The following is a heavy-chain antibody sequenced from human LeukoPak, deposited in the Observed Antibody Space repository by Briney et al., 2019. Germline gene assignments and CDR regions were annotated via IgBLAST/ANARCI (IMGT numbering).Heavy chain of an antibody. J-gene: IGHJ2*01. CDR2: IYYSGDT. D-gene: IGHD6-13*01. CDR3: ARDHIHSGNERVGYFDL. Sequence: SETLSLTCTVSGGSISSYYWSWIRHPPGKGLEWIAYIYYSGDTNYNPSLKSRVTISVDTSKNQVSLRLNSVTAADTAVYYCARDHIHSGNERVGYFDLWGRGTLVTVSS. CDR1: GGSISSYY. V-gene: IGHV4-59*01.